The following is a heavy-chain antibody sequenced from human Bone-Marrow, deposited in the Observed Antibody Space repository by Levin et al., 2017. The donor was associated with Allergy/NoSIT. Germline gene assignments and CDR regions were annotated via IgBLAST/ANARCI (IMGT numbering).Heavy chain of an antibody. CDR2: SRDRNNGYTT. CDR1: GFTFSDHY. Sequence: AGGSLRLSCAASGFTFSDHYIDWVRQAPGKGLEWVGRSRDRNNGYTTEYAASVRGRFTVSRDDSKNSLLLQMNSLKTEDTAIYYCTRSTVGSGNFEYWGQGTLVTVSS. CDR3: TRSTVGSGNFEY. D-gene: IGHD1-1*01. V-gene: IGHV3-72*01. J-gene: IGHJ4*02.